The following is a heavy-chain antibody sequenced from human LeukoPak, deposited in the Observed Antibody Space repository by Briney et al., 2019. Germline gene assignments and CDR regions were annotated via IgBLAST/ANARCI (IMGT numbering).Heavy chain of an antibody. CDR1: GFTFSSYA. J-gene: IGHJ4*02. CDR2: ISGSGGST. V-gene: IGHV3-23*01. D-gene: IGHD5-24*01. Sequence: RGSLRLSCAASGFTFSSYAMSWVRQAPGKELEWVSAISGSGGSTYYADSVKGRFTISRDNSKNTLYLQMTSLRAEDTAVYYCAKDLKDGYNSYYFDYWGQGTLVTVSS. CDR3: AKDLKDGYNSYYFDY.